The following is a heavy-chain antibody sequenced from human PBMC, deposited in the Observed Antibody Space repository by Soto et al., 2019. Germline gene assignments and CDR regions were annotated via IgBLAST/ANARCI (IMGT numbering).Heavy chain of an antibody. Sequence: QVQLVESGGGVVQPGRSLRLSCAASGFTFSSHAMHWVRQAPGKGLEWVAVISYDGSHKFYADSVKGRFTISRDNSKNTLYVQMNSLRTEDTAVYYCARDLPHCGSIDYWGQGTLVTVSS. D-gene: IGHD1-26*01. CDR3: ARDLPHCGSIDY. CDR1: GFTFSSHA. V-gene: IGHV3-30-3*01. CDR2: ISYDGSHK. J-gene: IGHJ4*02.